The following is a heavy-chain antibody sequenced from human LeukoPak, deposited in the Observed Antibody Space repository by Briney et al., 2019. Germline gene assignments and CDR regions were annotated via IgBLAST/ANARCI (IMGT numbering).Heavy chain of an antibody. CDR1: GYTFTSYD. Sequence: ASVKVSCKASGYTFTSYDINWVRQATGQGLEWMGWMNPNSGNTGYAQKFQGRVTMTRDTSISTAYMELSRLRSDDTAVYYCAREGIVVVPAGFDPWGQGTLVTVSS. CDR3: AREGIVVVPAGFDP. D-gene: IGHD2-2*01. J-gene: IGHJ5*02. V-gene: IGHV1-8*01. CDR2: MNPNSGNT.